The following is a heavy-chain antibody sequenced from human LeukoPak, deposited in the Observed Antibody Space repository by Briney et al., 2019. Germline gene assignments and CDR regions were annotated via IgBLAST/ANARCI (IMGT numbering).Heavy chain of an antibody. V-gene: IGHV4-39*07. CDR2: IYYSGST. J-gene: IGHJ4*02. Sequence: SETLSLTCTVSGGSISSSSYYWGWIRQPPGKGLEWVGSIYYSGSTYYNPSLKSRVTISVDTSKNQFSLKLSSVTAADTAVYYCARVYVDTAMVLDYWGQGTLVTVSS. CDR3: ARVYVDTAMVLDY. CDR1: GGSISSSSYY. D-gene: IGHD5-18*01.